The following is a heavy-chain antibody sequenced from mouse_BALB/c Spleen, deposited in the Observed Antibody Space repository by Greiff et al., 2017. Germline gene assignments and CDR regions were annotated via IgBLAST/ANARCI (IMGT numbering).Heavy chain of an antibody. CDR2: ISSGSSTI. CDR1: GFTFSSFG. D-gene: IGHD4-1*01. J-gene: IGHJ4*01. Sequence: DVHLVESGGGLVQPGGSRKLSCAASGFTFSSFGMHWVRQAPEKGLEWVAYISSGSSTIYYADTVKGRFTISRDNPKNTLFLQMTSLRSEDTAMYYCARLGRYAMDYWGQGTSVTVSS. V-gene: IGHV5-17*02. CDR3: ARLGRYAMDY.